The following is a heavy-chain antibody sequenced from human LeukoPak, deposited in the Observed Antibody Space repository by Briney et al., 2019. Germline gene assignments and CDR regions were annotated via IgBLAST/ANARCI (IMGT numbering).Heavy chain of an antibody. CDR3: AKKVRGPSHPLDF. CDR2: INPEKRDT. D-gene: IGHD5-12*01. Sequence: ASVKVSCKASGYTFTGYAIHWVRQAPGQGLEWMGWINPEKRDTGYAHKFQGRVTMTSDTSNSTAYMELSSLRSDDTAVYYCAKKVRGPSHPLDFWGQGTLVTVSS. CDR1: GYTFTGYA. V-gene: IGHV1-2*02. J-gene: IGHJ4*02.